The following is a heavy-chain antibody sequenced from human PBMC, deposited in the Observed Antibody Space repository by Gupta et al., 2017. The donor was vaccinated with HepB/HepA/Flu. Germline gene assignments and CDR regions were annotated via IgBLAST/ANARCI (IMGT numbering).Heavy chain of an antibody. D-gene: IGHD1-26*01. CDR3: ARCGISSRCLRYFDY. V-gene: IGHV3-23*01. CDR1: GFSFSSYA. Sequence: EVQLLESGGGLEQPGGSLKLSCAASGFSFSSYALSWFRQAPGKGLEWVSGISGSSENIYYAGSVKGRFTISRDNSKNTLYLQMDSLRADDTAVYYCARCGISSRCLRYFDYWGQGTLVTVSS. J-gene: IGHJ4*02. CDR2: ISGSSENI.